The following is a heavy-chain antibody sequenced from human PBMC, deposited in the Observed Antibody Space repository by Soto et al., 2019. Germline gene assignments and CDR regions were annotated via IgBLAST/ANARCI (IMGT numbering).Heavy chain of an antibody. J-gene: IGHJ4*02. CDR2: IIPMFRTV. V-gene: IGHV1-69*01. CDR3: ARDRSSGSYFFDH. D-gene: IGHD3-10*01. CDR1: GGTFSDYA. Sequence: QVQLVQSGAEVKKPGSSVKVSCKASGGTFSDYAINWVRQAPGQGLEWMGGIIPMFRTVNYGQKFQGRVTISADESTTTVFMGVTSLTSEDTAVYYCARDRSSGSYFFDHWGQGTRITVSS.